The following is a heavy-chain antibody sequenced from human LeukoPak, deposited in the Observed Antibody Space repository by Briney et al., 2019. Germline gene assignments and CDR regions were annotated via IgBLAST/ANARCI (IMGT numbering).Heavy chain of an antibody. CDR3: AKGRAGFGELLPH. V-gene: IGHV3-7*03. D-gene: IGHD3-10*01. J-gene: IGHJ4*02. CDR1: GFTFSSYW. Sequence: GGSLRLSCAASGFTFSSYWMSWVRQAPGKGLEWVANIKQDGSEKYYVDPVKDRFTISRDNAKNSLYLQMNSLRAEDTAVYYCAKGRAGFGELLPHWGQGTLVTVSS. CDR2: IKQDGSEK.